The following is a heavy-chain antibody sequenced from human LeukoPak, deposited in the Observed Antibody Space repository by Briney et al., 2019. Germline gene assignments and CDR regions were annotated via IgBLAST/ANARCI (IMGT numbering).Heavy chain of an antibody. CDR1: GGSFSGYY. CDR3: ARIHCSGGSCFARNYYYYYYMDV. D-gene: IGHD2-15*01. Sequence: SETLSLTCAVYGGSFSGYYWSWIRQPPGKGLEWIGEINHSGSTNYNPSLKSRVTISVDTSKNQFSLKLSSVTAADTAVYYCARIHCSGGSCFARNYYYYYYMDVWGKGTTVTIPS. J-gene: IGHJ6*03. V-gene: IGHV4-34*01. CDR2: INHSGST.